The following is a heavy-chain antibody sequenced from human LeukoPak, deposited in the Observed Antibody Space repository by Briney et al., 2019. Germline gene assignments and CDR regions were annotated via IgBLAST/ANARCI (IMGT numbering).Heavy chain of an antibody. CDR3: ARHRQNALDV. Sequence: WGAPRISCGAPEITFRNYWMHWGRPAPREGAVWFSLITSDGSSTNYADSVKGRFTISRDNAKNTLYLQMNSLRAEDTAVYYCARHRQNALDVWGQGTTVTVSS. V-gene: IGHV3-74*01. J-gene: IGHJ6*02. CDR2: ITSDGSST. CDR1: EITFRNYW.